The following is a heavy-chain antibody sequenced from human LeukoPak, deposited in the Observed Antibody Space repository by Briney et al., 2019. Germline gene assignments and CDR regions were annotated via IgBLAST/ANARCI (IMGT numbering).Heavy chain of an antibody. CDR1: GYIFTSYG. Sequence: ASVKVSCKASGYIFTSYGLTWVRQAPGQGLERMGWINTDTGDTEYAQRFQGRVVMTIDTSTSTAYMDLRSLTSDDTAVYYCARDLGEGARRDLDYWGQGTLVTVSS. CDR3: ARDLGEGARRDLDY. D-gene: IGHD1-26*01. CDR2: INTDTGDT. J-gene: IGHJ4*02. V-gene: IGHV1-18*01.